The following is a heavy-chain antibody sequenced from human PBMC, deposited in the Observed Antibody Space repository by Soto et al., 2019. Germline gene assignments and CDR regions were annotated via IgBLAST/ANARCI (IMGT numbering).Heavy chain of an antibody. CDR1: GYTFNGYA. CDR3: ARVLQWSPPDY. V-gene: IGHV1-18*01. J-gene: IGHJ4*02. D-gene: IGHD6-19*01. Sequence: QVQLVQSGAEVKKPGASVNISCKASGYTFNGYAISWVRQAPGQGLEWMGWIRSYNGYTSYAQNFQGRVTMTTDTSTITAYMEMRSLRSDDTAVYYCARVLQWSPPDYWGQGSLVNVSS. CDR2: IRSYNGYT.